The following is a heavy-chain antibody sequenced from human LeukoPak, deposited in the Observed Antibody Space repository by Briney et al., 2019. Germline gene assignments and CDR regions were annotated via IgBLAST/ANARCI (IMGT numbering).Heavy chain of an antibody. J-gene: IGHJ4*02. CDR3: ARTRWGSGWYGQYYFDY. CDR1: GFSLSTSGMC. V-gene: IGHV2-70*11. Sequence: SGPALVKPTQTLTLTCTFSGFSLSTSGMCVGWIRQPPGKALEWLVRIDWDDDKYYSTSLKTRLTISKDTSKNQVVLTLTNMDPVDTATYYCARTRWGSGWYGQYYFDYWGQGTLVTVSS. D-gene: IGHD6-19*01. CDR2: IDWDDDK.